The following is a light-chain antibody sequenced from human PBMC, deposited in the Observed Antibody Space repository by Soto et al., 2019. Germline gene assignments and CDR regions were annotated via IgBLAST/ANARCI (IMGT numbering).Light chain of an antibody. V-gene: IGKV4-1*01. CDR2: WAS. Sequence: DIVMTQSPDSLAVSLGERATINCKSSQSVLYSSNNKNNLAWYQQKPGQPPKRLIYWASTRGSGVPDRFSASGSGTDFTRTISSLQAEDVAVYYCEQYYTTPYTFGQGTKLEIK. CDR1: QSVLYSSNNKNN. CDR3: EQYYTTPYT. J-gene: IGKJ2*01.